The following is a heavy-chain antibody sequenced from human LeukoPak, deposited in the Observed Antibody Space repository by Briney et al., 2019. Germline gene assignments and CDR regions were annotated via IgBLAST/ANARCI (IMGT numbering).Heavy chain of an antibody. J-gene: IGHJ4*02. D-gene: IGHD6-19*01. Sequence: GGSLRLSCAASGFTVSSNYMSWVRQAPGKGLEWVSVIYSGGSTYYADSVKGRFTISRDNSKNTLYLQMNSLRAEDTAVYYCASTGAVGTVGYYFDYWGQGTLVTVSP. CDR3: ASTGAVGTVGYYFDY. V-gene: IGHV3-53*01. CDR1: GFTVSSNY. CDR2: IYSGGST.